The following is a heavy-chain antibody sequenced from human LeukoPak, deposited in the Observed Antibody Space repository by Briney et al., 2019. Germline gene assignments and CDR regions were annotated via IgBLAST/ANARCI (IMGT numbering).Heavy chain of an antibody. CDR2: ISYDGSDK. V-gene: IGHV3-30*18. CDR1: GFTFSSYG. CDR3: AKDISGGDCPDY. D-gene: IGHD2-21*02. J-gene: IGHJ4*01. Sequence: GGSLRLSCAASGFTFSSYGMHWVRQAPGKGLEWVAVISYDGSDKYYADSVKGRFTISRDNSKNTLYLQMNSLRAEDTAVYYCAKDISGGDCPDYWGHGTLVSVSS.